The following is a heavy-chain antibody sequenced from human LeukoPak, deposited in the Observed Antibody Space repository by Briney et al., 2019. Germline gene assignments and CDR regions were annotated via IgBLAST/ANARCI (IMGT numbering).Heavy chain of an antibody. V-gene: IGHV4-59*01. Sequence: SETLSLTCTVSGGSISSYYWSWIRQPPGKGLEWIGYIYYSGSTSYNPSLKSRVTISVDTSKNQFSLKLSSVTAADTAVYYCARAPYYDIWSGYNGNYFDPWGQGTLVTVSS. CDR2: IYYSGST. CDR1: GGSISSYY. CDR3: ARAPYYDIWSGYNGNYFDP. J-gene: IGHJ5*02. D-gene: IGHD3-3*01.